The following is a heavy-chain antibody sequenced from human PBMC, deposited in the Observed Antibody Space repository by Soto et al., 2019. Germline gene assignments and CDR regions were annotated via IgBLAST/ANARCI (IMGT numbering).Heavy chain of an antibody. J-gene: IGHJ5*02. V-gene: IGHV1-69*18. CDR2: INPLIGTA. Sequence: QVQLVQSGAEVKKPGSSVKGSCKASGGIFGSYTISWVRQAPGQGLEWMGRINPLIGTATIAQNFQGRVTMTADGSTNPAYMQLSSLTSEDTAVYYCARSYCSGSTCYHGWFDPWGQGTLVTVSS. CDR3: ARSYCSGSTCYHGWFDP. D-gene: IGHD2-15*01. CDR1: GGIFGSYT.